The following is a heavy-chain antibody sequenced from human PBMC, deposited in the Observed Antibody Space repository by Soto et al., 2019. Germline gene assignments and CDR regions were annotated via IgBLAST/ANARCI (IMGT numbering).Heavy chain of an antibody. CDR1: VGTFSNFV. V-gene: IGHV1-69*13. CDR3: ARAPILVGETTYENYFDY. Sequence: SVKVSCKASVGTFSNFVISWVRQAPGQGLEWMGGNIPSFGTANYAQKFQGRVTIIADESTGTTYMELTSLRSEDTAVYYCARAPILVGETTYENYFDYWGQGTLVTVSS. D-gene: IGHD2-21*01. CDR2: NIPSFGTA. J-gene: IGHJ4*02.